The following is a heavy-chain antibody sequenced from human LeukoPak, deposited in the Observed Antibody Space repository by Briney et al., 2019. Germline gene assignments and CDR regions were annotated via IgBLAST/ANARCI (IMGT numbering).Heavy chain of an antibody. Sequence: ASVKVSCKASGYTFTSYDINWVRQATGQGLEWMGWMNPNSGNTGYAQKFQGRVTMTRNTSISTAYMELSSLRSEDTAVYYCASLPYCSSTSCYGLAFDIWGQGAMVTVSS. CDR3: ASLPYCSSTSCYGLAFDI. CDR2: MNPNSGNT. CDR1: GYTFTSYD. J-gene: IGHJ3*02. D-gene: IGHD2-2*01. V-gene: IGHV1-8*01.